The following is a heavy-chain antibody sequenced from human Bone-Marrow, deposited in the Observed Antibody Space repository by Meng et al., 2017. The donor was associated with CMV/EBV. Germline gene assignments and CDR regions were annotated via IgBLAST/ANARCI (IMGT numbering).Heavy chain of an antibody. Sequence: CKASGDTFTTYDVYWVRQVLGQGLEWMGWMNPHSANTAYAQKFQGRVSMTSDSSRNTAYLELRDLTSEDTALYYCARDSSKLWGLGYWGQGTLVTVSS. CDR3: ARDSSKLWGLGY. V-gene: IGHV1-8*01. CDR1: GDTFTTYD. J-gene: IGHJ4*02. CDR2: MNPHSANT. D-gene: IGHD1-1*01.